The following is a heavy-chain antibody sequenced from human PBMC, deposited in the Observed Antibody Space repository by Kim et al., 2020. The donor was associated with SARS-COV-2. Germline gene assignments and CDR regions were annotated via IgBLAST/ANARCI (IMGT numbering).Heavy chain of an antibody. CDR1: GYSFTSYW. Sequence: GESLKISCKGSGYSFTSYWIGWVRQMPGKGLEWMGIIYPGDSDTRYSPSFQGQVTISADKSISTAYLQWSSLKASDTAIYYCARLGVGYYYDSSGYYFDYWGQGTLVTVSS. CDR2: IYPGDSDT. V-gene: IGHV5-51*01. D-gene: IGHD3-22*01. J-gene: IGHJ4*02. CDR3: ARLGVGYYYDSSGYYFDY.